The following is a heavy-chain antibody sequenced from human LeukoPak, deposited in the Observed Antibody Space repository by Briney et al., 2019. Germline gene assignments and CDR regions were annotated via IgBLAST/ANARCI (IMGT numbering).Heavy chain of an antibody. CDR2: ITSGSSYI. CDR1: GFTFSSYS. D-gene: IGHD3-16*01. V-gene: IGHV3-21*01. CDR3: ARTGKFFGGVSNRLGWYFDL. Sequence: GGSLRLSCAASGFTFSSYSMNWVRQAPGKGLEWVSFITSGSSYIYYADSVKGRFTISRDNAKNSLYLQMNSLRAEDTAVYYCARTGKFFGGVSNRLGWYFDLWGRGTLVTVSS. J-gene: IGHJ2*01.